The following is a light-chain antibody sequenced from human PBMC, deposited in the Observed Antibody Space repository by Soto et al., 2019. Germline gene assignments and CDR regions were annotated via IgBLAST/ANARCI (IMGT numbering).Light chain of an antibody. V-gene: IGLV2-14*01. Sequence: QSALTQPASVSGSPGQSITISCTGTSSDVGGYNYVSWYQHHPGKATRLMIYASSSRPSGVPHRFSGSRSGNTASLTISGLQAEDEADYYCSSYTSGTTLYVFGTGTKLTVL. J-gene: IGLJ1*01. CDR1: SSDVGGYNY. CDR3: SSYTSGTTLYV. CDR2: ASS.